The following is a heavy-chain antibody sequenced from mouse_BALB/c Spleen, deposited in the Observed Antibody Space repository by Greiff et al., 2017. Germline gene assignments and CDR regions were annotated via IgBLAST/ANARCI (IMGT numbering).Heavy chain of an antibody. J-gene: IGHJ4*01. V-gene: IGHV5-17*02. CDR3: ARWGYDVYYFYAMDY. D-gene: IGHD2-3*01. CDR2: ISSGSSTI. Sequence: EVKLVESGGGLVQPGGSRKLSCAASGFTFSSFGMHWVRQAPEKGLEWVAYISSGSSTIYYADTVKGRFTISRDNPKNTLFLQMTSLRSEDTAMYYCARWGYDVYYFYAMDYWGQGTSVTVSS. CDR1: GFTFSSFG.